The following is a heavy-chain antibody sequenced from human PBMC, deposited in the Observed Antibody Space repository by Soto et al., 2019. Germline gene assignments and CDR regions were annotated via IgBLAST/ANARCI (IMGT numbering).Heavy chain of an antibody. D-gene: IGHD6-13*01. CDR1: RFTFSSYA. V-gene: IGHV3-23*01. J-gene: IGHJ4*02. CDR3: AKDQGGQQLGVLDY. Sequence: EVQVLESGGGLLQPGGSLRLSCAASRFTFSSYAMSWVRQAPGKGLEWVSSISDTGGTTYYADSVKGRFTISRDNSKNTLYLQMNSLKAEDSALYYWAKDQGGQQLGVLDYWGQGTLVTVSS. CDR2: ISDTGGTT.